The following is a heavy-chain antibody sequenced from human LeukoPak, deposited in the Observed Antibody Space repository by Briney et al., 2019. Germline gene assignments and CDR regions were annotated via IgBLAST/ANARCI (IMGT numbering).Heavy chain of an antibody. V-gene: IGHV4-30-2*01. J-gene: IGHJ4*02. CDR1: GGSISSGGYS. Sequence: SETLSLTCAVSGGSISSGGYSWSWIRQPPGKGLEWIGYIYHSGSTYYNPSLKSRVTISVDRSKNQFSLKLSSVTAADTAVCYCARGHYDFWSGYYRYFDYWGQGTLVTVSS. D-gene: IGHD3-3*01. CDR2: IYHSGST. CDR3: ARGHYDFWSGYYRYFDY.